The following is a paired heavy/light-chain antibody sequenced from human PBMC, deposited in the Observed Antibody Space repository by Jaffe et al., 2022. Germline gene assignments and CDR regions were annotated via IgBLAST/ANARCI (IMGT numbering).Heavy chain of an antibody. D-gene: IGHD3-3*01. J-gene: IGHJ4*02. Sequence: QVQLVESGGGVVQPGRSLRLSCAASGFTFSSYGMHWVRQAPGKGLEWVAVISYDGSNKYYADSVKGRFTISRDNSKNTLYLQMNSLRAEDTAVYYCAKEAADAGDDFWSGDYYFDYWGQGTLVTVSS. CDR3: AKEAADAGDDFWSGDYYFDY. CDR2: ISYDGSNK. V-gene: IGHV3-30*18. CDR1: GFTFSSYG.
Light chain of an antibody. Sequence: EIVMTQSPATLSVSPGERATLSCRASQSVSSNLAWYQQKPGQAPRLLIYGASTRATGIPARFSGSGSGTEFTLTISSLQSEDFAVYYCQQYNNWPPDTFGQGTKLEIK. J-gene: IGKJ2*01. CDR1: QSVSSN. CDR3: QQYNNWPPDT. V-gene: IGKV3-15*01. CDR2: GAS.